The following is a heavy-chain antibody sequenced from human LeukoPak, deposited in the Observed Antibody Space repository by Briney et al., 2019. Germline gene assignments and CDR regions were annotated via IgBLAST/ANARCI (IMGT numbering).Heavy chain of an antibody. CDR3: ARDRYDKNNFFDY. D-gene: IGHD3-9*01. CDR1: GYTFTGHY. J-gene: IGHJ4*02. V-gene: IGHV1-2*02. CDR2: INPTTGGT. Sequence: ASVKVSCKAAGYTFTGHYMHWVRQAPGQGLEWMGWINPTTGGTNYAQKFQGRVTLTRDTSISTAYMELSNLRFDDTAVYYCARDRYDKNNFFDYWGQGTLVTVSS.